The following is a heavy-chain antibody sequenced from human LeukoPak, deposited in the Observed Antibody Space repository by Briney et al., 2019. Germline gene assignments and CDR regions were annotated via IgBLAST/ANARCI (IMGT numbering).Heavy chain of an antibody. CDR3: ARVGWFGDPRDDAFDI. Sequence: QPGGSLRLSCAASGFTFSSYWMSWVRQAPGKGLEWVANIKQDGSEKYYVDSVKGRFTISRDNAKSSLYLQMNSLRAEDTAVYYCARVGWFGDPRDDAFDIWGQGTMVTVSS. J-gene: IGHJ3*02. CDR1: GFTFSSYW. V-gene: IGHV3-7*04. CDR2: IKQDGSEK. D-gene: IGHD3-10*01.